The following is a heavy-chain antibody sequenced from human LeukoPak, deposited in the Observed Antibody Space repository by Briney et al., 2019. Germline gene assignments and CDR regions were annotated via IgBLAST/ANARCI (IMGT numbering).Heavy chain of an antibody. D-gene: IGHD6-19*01. V-gene: IGHV3-48*01. Sequence: GGSLRLSCAASGFTFSSYSMNWVRQAPGKGLEWVSYISSGSSTIYYADSVKGRFTISRDNAKNSLYLQMNSLRAEDTAVYYCAGTGWGNFDYWGQGTLVTVSS. J-gene: IGHJ4*02. CDR1: GFTFSSYS. CDR2: ISSGSSTI. CDR3: AGTGWGNFDY.